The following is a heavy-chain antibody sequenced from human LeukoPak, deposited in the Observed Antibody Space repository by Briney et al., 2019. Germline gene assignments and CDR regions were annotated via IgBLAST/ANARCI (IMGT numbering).Heavy chain of an antibody. Sequence: SETLSLTCTVSGGSISSYYWSWIRQPPGKGLEWIGSIYYSGSTYYNPSLKSRATISVDTSKNQFSLKLSSVTAADTAVYYCARGPLWFGEFGFDYWGQGTLVTVSS. CDR3: ARGPLWFGEFGFDY. J-gene: IGHJ4*02. V-gene: IGHV4-39*01. CDR1: GGSISSYY. CDR2: IYYSGST. D-gene: IGHD3-10*01.